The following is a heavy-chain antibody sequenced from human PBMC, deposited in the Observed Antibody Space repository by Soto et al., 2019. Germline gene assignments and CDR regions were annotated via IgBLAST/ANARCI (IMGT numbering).Heavy chain of an antibody. V-gene: IGHV4-30-4*01. CDR3: ARDHGSSGWTFDY. D-gene: IGHD6-19*01. CDR1: GGSISSGDYY. Sequence: TLSLTCTVSGGSISSGDYYWSWIRQPPGKGLEWIGYIYYSGSAYYNPSLKSRVTISVDTSKNQFSLKLSSVTAADTAVYYCARDHGSSGWTFDYWGQGILVTVSS. CDR2: IYYSGSA. J-gene: IGHJ4*02.